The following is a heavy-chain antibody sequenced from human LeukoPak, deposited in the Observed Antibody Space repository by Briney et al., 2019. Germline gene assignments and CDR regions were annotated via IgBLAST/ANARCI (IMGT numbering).Heavy chain of an antibody. CDR1: GYTFTGYY. D-gene: IGHD2-2*01. CDR3: AREKWSSTSCNHPFDY. Sequence: ASVKVSCKASGYTFTGYYMHWVRQAPGQGLEWMGWINPNSGGTNYAQKFQGRVTMTRDTSISTAYMELSRLRSDDTAVYYCAREKWSSTSCNHPFDYWGQGTLVTVSS. J-gene: IGHJ4*02. CDR2: INPNSGGT. V-gene: IGHV1-2*02.